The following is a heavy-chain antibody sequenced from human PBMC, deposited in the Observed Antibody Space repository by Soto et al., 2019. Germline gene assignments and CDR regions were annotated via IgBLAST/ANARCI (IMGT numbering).Heavy chain of an antibody. J-gene: IGHJ4*02. CDR2: IYHSGST. V-gene: IGHV4-30-2*01. CDR1: GGSISSGGYS. Sequence: QLQLQESGSGLVKPSQTLSLTCAVSGGSISSGGYSWSWIRQPPGKGLEWIGYIYHSGSTYYNPSLKSRVTISVDRSENQFSLKLSSVTAADTAVYYCARALAYCGGDCYQFDYWGQGTLVTVSS. D-gene: IGHD2-21*02. CDR3: ARALAYCGGDCYQFDY.